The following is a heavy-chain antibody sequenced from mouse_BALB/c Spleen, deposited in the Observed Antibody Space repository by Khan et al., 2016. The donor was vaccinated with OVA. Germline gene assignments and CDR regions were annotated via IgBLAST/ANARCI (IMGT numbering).Heavy chain of an antibody. CDR2: ISYSGGT. Sequence: EVQLQESGPGLVKPSQSLSLTCTVTGYSITSGYAWNWIRQFPGNKLEWMGYISYSGGTSYNPSLKSRISITRDTSKNQFFLHLNSVTTEDPATYYCARGNYYGYYFDYWGQGTPLTVSS. V-gene: IGHV3-2*02. J-gene: IGHJ2*01. CDR1: GYSITSGYA. D-gene: IGHD1-1*01. CDR3: ARGNYYGYYFDY.